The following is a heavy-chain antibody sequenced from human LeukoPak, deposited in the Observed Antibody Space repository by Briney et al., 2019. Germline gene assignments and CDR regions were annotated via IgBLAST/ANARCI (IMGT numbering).Heavy chain of an antibody. CDR1: GFTFSSYA. D-gene: IGHD3-10*01. Sequence: GGYLRLSCAASGFTFSSYAMSWVRQAPGKGLEWVSAISGSGGSTYYADSVKGRFTISRANSTNTLYLQMNSLKAEDTAVCYCAKFTKFLRWFGSLCDYGGQGTLVSVFS. V-gene: IGHV3-23*01. CDR2: ISGSGGST. CDR3: AKFTKFLRWFGSLCDY. J-gene: IGHJ4*02.